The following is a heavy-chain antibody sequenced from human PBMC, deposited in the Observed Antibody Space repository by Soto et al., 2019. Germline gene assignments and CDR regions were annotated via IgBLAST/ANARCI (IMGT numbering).Heavy chain of an antibody. CDR2: MNPNSGNT. CDR1: GYTFTSYD. CDR3: ARGDTAFYYYYMDV. J-gene: IGHJ6*03. V-gene: IGHV1-8*01. D-gene: IGHD3-3*02. Sequence: ASVKVSCKASGYTFTSYDINWVRQATGQGLEWMGWMNPNSGNTGYAQKFQGKVTMTRNTSISTAYMELSSLRSEDTAVYYCARGDTAFYYYYMDVWGKGTTVTVSS.